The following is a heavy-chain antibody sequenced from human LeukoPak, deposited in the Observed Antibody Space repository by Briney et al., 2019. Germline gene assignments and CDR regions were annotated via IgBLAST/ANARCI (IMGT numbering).Heavy chain of an antibody. V-gene: IGHV3-21*01. CDR3: ARDFTTALEPD. D-gene: IGHD5-18*01. CDR1: GFTFSSYS. Sequence: GGSLRLSCAASGFTFSSYSMNWVRQAPGKGLEWDSSITSSSSYIYYADSVKRRFTISRDNAKNSLYVQMNSLRAEDTAVYYCARDFTTALEPDWGQGTLVTVSS. CDR2: ITSSSSYI. J-gene: IGHJ4*02.